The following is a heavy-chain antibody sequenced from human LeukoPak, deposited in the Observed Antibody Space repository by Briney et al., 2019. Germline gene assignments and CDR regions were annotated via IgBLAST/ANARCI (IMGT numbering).Heavy chain of an antibody. CDR2: ISGSGGST. V-gene: IGHV3-23*01. D-gene: IGHD5-24*01. CDR3: AKDMDGYKLFDY. J-gene: IGHJ4*02. CDR1: GXTFSSYA. Sequence: GGSLRLSCAASGXTFSSYAMSWVRQAPGKGLEWVSAISGSGGSTYYADSVKGRFTISRDNSKNTLYLQMNSLRAEDTAVYYCAKDMDGYKLFDYWGQGILVTVSS.